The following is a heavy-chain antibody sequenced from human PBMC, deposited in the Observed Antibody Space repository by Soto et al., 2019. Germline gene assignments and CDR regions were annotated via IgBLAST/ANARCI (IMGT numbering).Heavy chain of an antibody. CDR3: ARHGLYYDILTGYGNWFDP. CDR1: GGSISSSSYY. D-gene: IGHD3-9*01. V-gene: IGHV4-39*01. CDR2: IYYSGST. J-gene: IGHJ5*02. Sequence: TSETLSLTCTVSGGSISSSSYYWGWIRQPPGKGLEWIGSIYYSGSTYYNPSLKSRVTISVDTSKNQFSLKLSSVTAADTAVYYCARHGLYYDILTGYGNWFDPWGQGTLVTVSS.